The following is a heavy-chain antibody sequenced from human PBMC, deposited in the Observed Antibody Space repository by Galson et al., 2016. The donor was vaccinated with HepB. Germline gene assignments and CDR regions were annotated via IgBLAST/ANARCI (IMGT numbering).Heavy chain of an antibody. V-gene: IGHV3-11*04. J-gene: IGHJ4*02. CDR3: ARGYSVASTY. Sequence: SLRLSCAASGFTFGDFYMSWIRQAPGKGLEFVAYISAHSNSIYYADSVQGRFTVSRDNAQNSLYQRINSLRVDDTAVYYCARGYSVASTYWGLGTLVAVAS. D-gene: IGHD4-11*01. CDR2: ISAHSNSI. CDR1: GFTFGDFY.